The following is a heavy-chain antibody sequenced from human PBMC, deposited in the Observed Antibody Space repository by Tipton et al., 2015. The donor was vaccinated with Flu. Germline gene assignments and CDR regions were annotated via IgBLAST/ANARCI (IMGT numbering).Heavy chain of an antibody. Sequence: TLSLTCAVYGGSLSGHYWSWIRQSPGKGLEWIGDIDLGESATYNPSLKSRVTIFIDTSKKHLSLNLTSVTAADTAVYYCARLDDYGDFVDNWGQGTLVTVSS. J-gene: IGHJ4*02. CDR1: GGSLSGHY. V-gene: IGHV4-34*01. CDR3: ARLDDYGDFVDN. CDR2: IDLGESA. D-gene: IGHD4-17*01.